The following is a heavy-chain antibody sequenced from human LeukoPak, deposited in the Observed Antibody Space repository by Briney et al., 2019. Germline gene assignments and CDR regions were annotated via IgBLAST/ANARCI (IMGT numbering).Heavy chain of an antibody. CDR1: GGSFSGYY. CDR3: ARRRITMVRGDFDP. Sequence: SETLSLTCAVYGGSFSGYYWSWIRQPPGKGLEWIGEINHSGSTNYNPSLTSRVTISVDTSKNQFSLKLSSVTAADTAVYYCARRRITMVRGDFDPWGQGTLVTVSS. V-gene: IGHV4-34*01. J-gene: IGHJ5*02. CDR2: INHSGST. D-gene: IGHD3-10*01.